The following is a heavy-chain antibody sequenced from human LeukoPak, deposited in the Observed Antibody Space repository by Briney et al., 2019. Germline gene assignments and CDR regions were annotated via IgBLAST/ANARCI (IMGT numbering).Heavy chain of an antibody. V-gene: IGHV1-18*01. Sequence: ASVTVSCKASGYTFTTYGISWVRQAPGQGLEWMGWISAYNGNTNYAQKLQGRVTMTTDTSTSTAYMELRSLRSDDTAVYYCARDRLTGYDFWSGYHYNWFDPWGQGTLVTVSS. CDR2: ISAYNGNT. J-gene: IGHJ5*02. D-gene: IGHD3-3*01. CDR3: ARDRLTGYDFWSGYHYNWFDP. CDR1: GYTFTTYG.